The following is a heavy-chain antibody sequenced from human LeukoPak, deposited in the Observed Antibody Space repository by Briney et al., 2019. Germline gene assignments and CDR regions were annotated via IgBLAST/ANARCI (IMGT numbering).Heavy chain of an antibody. J-gene: IGHJ4*02. CDR1: GFTFSSYA. CDR2: ISGSGGST. CDR3: AKGSTVTTVGDFDY. V-gene: IGHV3-23*01. Sequence: PGGSLRLSCAASGFTFSSYAMSWVRQAPGKGLEWVSAISGSGGSTYYADSVKGRFTIPRDNSKNTLYLQMNSLRAEDTAVYYCAKGSTVTTVGDFDYWGQGTLVTVSS. D-gene: IGHD4-11*01.